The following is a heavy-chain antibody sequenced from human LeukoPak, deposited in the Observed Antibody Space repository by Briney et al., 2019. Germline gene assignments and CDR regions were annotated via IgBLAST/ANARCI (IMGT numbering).Heavy chain of an antibody. V-gene: IGHV3-48*03. CDR1: GFTFSTYE. Sequence: SGGSLRLSCAASGFTFSTYEMNWVRQAPGKGLEWVSCVSSSGGTILYADSVKGRFTISRDNAKNSLYLQMNSLRAEDTAVYYCARGRVTGDYVRDFDYWGQGTLVTVSS. J-gene: IGHJ4*02. D-gene: IGHD4-17*01. CDR2: VSSSGGTI. CDR3: ARGRVTGDYVRDFDY.